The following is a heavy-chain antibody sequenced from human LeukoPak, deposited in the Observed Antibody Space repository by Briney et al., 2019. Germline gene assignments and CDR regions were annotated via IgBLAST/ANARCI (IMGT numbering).Heavy chain of an antibody. CDR3: ARDLPYYMNAFDI. D-gene: IGHD3-10*01. CDR1: GGSISSSSYY. J-gene: IGHJ3*02. CDR2: IYYSGST. V-gene: IGHV4-39*07. Sequence: SETLSLTCTVSGGSISSSSYYWGWIRQPPGKGLEWIGSIYYSGSTYYNPSLKSRVTISVDTSKDQFSLKLSSVTAADTAVYYCARDLPYYMNAFDIWGQGTMVTVSS.